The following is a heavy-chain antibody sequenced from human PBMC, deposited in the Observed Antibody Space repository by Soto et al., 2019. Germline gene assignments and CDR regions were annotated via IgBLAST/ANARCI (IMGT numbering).Heavy chain of an antibody. Sequence: SVKGSCKASGGTFISYAVIWVRQAPGQGLEWMGGIIPIFGTANYAQKFQGRVTITADKSTSTAYMELSSLRSEDTAVYYCASQADIVVVPAAHWFDPWGQGTLVTVSS. CDR3: ASQADIVVVPAAHWFDP. CDR2: IIPIFGTA. J-gene: IGHJ5*02. D-gene: IGHD2-2*01. CDR1: GGTFISYA. V-gene: IGHV1-69*06.